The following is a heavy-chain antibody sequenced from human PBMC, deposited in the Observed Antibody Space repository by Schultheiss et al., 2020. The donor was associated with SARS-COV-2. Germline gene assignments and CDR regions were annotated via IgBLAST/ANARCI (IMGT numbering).Heavy chain of an antibody. Sequence: SETLSLTCTVSGGSISSGGYYWSWIRQPPGKGLEWIGRIYTSGSTNYNPSLKSRVTISVDTSKNQFSLKLSSVTAADTAVYYCARQPFGTSGVGYYYYGMDVWGQGTTVTVSS. CDR3: ARQPFGTSGVGYYYYGMDV. CDR2: IYTSGST. D-gene: IGHD3-10*01. CDR1: GGSISSGGYY. V-gene: IGHV4-61*02. J-gene: IGHJ6*02.